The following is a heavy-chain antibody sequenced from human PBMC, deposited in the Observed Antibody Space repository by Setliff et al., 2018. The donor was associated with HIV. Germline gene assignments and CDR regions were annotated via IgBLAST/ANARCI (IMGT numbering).Heavy chain of an antibody. Sequence: PSETLSLTCAVYGGSFSGYYWSWIRQPPGKGLEWIGEINHSGSSNYNPSLKSRVTISVDTSKNQFSLKLSSVTAADTAVYYCARGRITMVRGVIMGLDYWGQGTQVTVSS. CDR2: INHSGSS. CDR1: GGSFSGYY. V-gene: IGHV4-34*01. D-gene: IGHD3-10*01. J-gene: IGHJ4*02. CDR3: ARGRITMVRGVIMGLDY.